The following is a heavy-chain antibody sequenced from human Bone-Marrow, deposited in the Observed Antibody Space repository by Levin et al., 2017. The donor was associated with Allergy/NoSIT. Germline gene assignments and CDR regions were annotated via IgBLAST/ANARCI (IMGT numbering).Heavy chain of an antibody. CDR3: AKDGGVGDYAN. Sequence: GESLKISCAASGFTSTTYAMSWVRQAPGKGLQWVSAISGSADSTDYADSMQGRFTISRDNSKNTLYLQMNRLRVEDTAVYYCAKDGGVGDYANWGQGTLVTVSS. V-gene: IGHV3-23*01. CDR2: ISGSADST. D-gene: IGHD3-16*01. CDR1: GFTSTTYA. J-gene: IGHJ4*02.